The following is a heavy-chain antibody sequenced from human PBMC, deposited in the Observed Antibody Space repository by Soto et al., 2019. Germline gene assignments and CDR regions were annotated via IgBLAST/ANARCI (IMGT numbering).Heavy chain of an antibody. Sequence: PGGSLRLSCAASGFTFSGSAMHWVRQTSGKGLEWVGRIRSKPNNYATAYAASVKGRFTISRDDSKNTAYLQMNSLKTEDTAVYYCTRGSQDNSQNWFDPWGQGTLVTVSS. D-gene: IGHD1-20*01. CDR1: GFTFSGSA. J-gene: IGHJ5*02. CDR2: IRSKPNNYAT. V-gene: IGHV3-73*01. CDR3: TRGSQDNSQNWFDP.